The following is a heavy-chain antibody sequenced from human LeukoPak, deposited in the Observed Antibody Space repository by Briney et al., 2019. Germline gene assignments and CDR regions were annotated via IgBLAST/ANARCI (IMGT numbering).Heavy chain of an antibody. CDR2: ISAYNGNT. Sequence: ASVKVSCKASGYTFTSYGISWVRQAPGQGLEWMGWISAYNGNTNYAQKLQGRVTMTTDTSTSTAYMELRSLRSEDTAVYYCARGSPGDIAAAIIHWGQGTLVTVSS. V-gene: IGHV1-18*01. CDR3: ARGSPGDIAAAIIH. D-gene: IGHD6-13*01. CDR1: GYTFTSYG. J-gene: IGHJ4*02.